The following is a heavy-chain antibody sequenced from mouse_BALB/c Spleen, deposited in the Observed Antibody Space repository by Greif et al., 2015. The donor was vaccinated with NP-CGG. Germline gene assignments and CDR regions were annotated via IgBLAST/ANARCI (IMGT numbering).Heavy chain of an antibody. CDR2: IDPENGDT. V-gene: IGHV14-4*02. Sequence: EVQLQQSGAELVRSGASVKLSCTASGFNIKDYYMHWVKQRPEQGLEWIGWIDPENGDTEYAPKFQGKATMTADTSSNTAYLQLSSLTSEDTAVYYCNYGYDGGNVDYWGQGTTLTVSS. D-gene: IGHD2-2*01. CDR1: GFNIKDYY. CDR3: NYGYDGGNVDY. J-gene: IGHJ2*01.